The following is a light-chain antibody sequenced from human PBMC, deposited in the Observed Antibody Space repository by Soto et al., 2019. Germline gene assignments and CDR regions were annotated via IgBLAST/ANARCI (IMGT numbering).Light chain of an antibody. J-gene: IGLJ1*01. CDR2: EVS. V-gene: IGLV2-14*01. CDR1: SSDVGRYNY. CDR3: SSYTSSSTEV. Sequence: QSALTQPASVSGSPGQSITISCTGTSSDVGRYNYVSWYQQHPGKAPKLVIYEVSNRPSGVSNRFSASKSGNTASLTISGLQAEDEADYYCSSYTSSSTEVFGTGTKLTVL.